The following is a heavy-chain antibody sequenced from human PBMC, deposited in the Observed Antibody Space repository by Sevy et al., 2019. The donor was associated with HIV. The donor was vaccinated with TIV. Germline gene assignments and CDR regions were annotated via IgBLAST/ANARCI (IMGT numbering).Heavy chain of an antibody. CDR1: GFTFSSYG. J-gene: IGHJ4*02. Sequence: GGSLRLSCAASGFTFSSYGMHWVRQAPGKGLEWVAFIRYDGSNKYYADSVKGRFTISRDNSKNTLYLQMNSLRPEDTAVYYCAKITTVTTWKDFDYWGQGTLVTVSS. CDR2: IRYDGSNK. V-gene: IGHV3-30*02. CDR3: AKITTVTTWKDFDY. D-gene: IGHD4-17*01.